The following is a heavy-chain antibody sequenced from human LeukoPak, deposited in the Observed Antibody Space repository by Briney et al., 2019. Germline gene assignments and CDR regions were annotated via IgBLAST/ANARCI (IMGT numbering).Heavy chain of an antibody. D-gene: IGHD2-21*01. J-gene: IGHJ3*02. CDR2: INHSGST. CDR3: ARTEFLRRAGAFDI. V-gene: IGHV4-34*01. Sequence: SETLSRTCAVYGGSFSGYYWSWIRQPPGKGLEWIGEINHSGSTNCNPSLESRVTISVDTSKNQFSLKLSSVTAADTAVYYCARTEFLRRAGAFDIWDQGTMVTVSS. CDR1: GGSFSGYY.